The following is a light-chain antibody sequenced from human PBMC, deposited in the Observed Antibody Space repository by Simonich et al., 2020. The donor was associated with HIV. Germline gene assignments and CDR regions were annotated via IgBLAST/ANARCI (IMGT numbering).Light chain of an antibody. CDR3: SSYTSSSTSWV. V-gene: IGLV2-14*01. CDR1: SSDVGGYNY. Sequence: QSALTQPASVSGSPGQSITISCTGTSSDVGGYNYVSWYQQHPGKAPKLMIYDVIRRPSGVSNRCSGSKSGNTASLTISGLQAEDEADDYCSSYTSSSTSWVFGGGTKLTVL. J-gene: IGLJ3*02. CDR2: DVI.